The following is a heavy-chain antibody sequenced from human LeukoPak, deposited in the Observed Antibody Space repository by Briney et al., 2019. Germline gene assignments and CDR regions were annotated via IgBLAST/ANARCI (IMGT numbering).Heavy chain of an antibody. V-gene: IGHV1-69*05. D-gene: IGHD2-2*01. Sequence: ASVKVSCKASGGTFSSYAISWVRQAPGQGLEWMGGIIPIFGTANYAQKFQGRVTITTAESTSTAYMELSSLRSEDTAVYYCARGYCSSTSCLYYYYYMDVWGKGTTVTVSS. CDR3: ARGYCSSTSCLYYYYYMDV. CDR1: GGTFSSYA. CDR2: IIPIFGTA. J-gene: IGHJ6*03.